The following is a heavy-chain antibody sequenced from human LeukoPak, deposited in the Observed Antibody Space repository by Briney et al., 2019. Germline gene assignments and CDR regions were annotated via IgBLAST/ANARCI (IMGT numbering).Heavy chain of an antibody. CDR1: GYTFSNYG. CDR3: AKAPPYKKYFDY. J-gene: IGHJ4*02. CDR2: IWYDGRNK. Sequence: GGCLRLSCAASGYTFSNYGKHWVRKAPGKGLEWVAVIWYDGRNKYYGDSVKGRFTISRDNSKNMLYLQMFSLTAEGTAVYYCAKAPPYKKYFDYWGQGTPVTVSS. D-gene: IGHD1-1*01. V-gene: IGHV3-33*06.